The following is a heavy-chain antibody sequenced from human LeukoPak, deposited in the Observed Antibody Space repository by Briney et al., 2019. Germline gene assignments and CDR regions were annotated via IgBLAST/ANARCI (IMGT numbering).Heavy chain of an antibody. V-gene: IGHV3-30*02. J-gene: IGHJ6*03. CDR3: AKDGGVRGPDYYYYMDV. CDR2: IRYNGNNK. CDR1: GFTLSSYG. D-gene: IGHD3-10*01. Sequence: GGPLRLSCAASGFTLSSYGMHWVRQAPGKGLEWVAFIRYNGNNKYYADSVRGRFTISRDTSKNTLYLQMYSLRSEDTAVYYCAKDGGVRGPDYYYYMDVWGKGTTVTISS.